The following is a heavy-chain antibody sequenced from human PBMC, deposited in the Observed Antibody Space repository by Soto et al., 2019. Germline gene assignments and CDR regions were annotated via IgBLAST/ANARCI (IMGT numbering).Heavy chain of an antibody. CDR3: ARERRPLIIAVAGTGPLRGYYYGMDV. Sequence: VASVKVSCKASGYTFTSYGISWVRQAPGQGLEWMGWISAYNGNTNYAQKLQGRVTMTTDTSTSTAYMELRSLRSDDTAVYYCARERRPLIIAVAGTGPLRGYYYGMDVWGQGTTVTVPS. J-gene: IGHJ6*02. D-gene: IGHD6-19*01. CDR1: GYTFTSYG. CDR2: ISAYNGNT. V-gene: IGHV1-18*04.